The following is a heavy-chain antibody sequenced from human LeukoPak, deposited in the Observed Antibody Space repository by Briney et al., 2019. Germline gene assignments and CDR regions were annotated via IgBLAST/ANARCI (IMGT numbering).Heavy chain of an antibody. CDR2: ISPYYGNT. J-gene: IGHJ6*03. CDR3: ARDTYCSSTSCFPYYMDV. CDR1: GYTFTSYG. V-gene: IGHV1-18*01. D-gene: IGHD2-2*01. Sequence: ASVKVSCKASGYTFTSYGISWVRQAPGQGLEWMGWISPYYGNTNYAQNLQDRVTMTTDTSTSIAYMELRSLRSDDTAAYYCARDTYCSSTSCFPYYMDVWGTGTTVTVSS.